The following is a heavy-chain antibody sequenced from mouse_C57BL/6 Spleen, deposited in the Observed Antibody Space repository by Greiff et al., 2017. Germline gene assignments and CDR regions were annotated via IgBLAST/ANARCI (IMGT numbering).Heavy chain of an antibody. CDR3: ANSTTVVATDWFAY. CDR1: GYTFTSYW. Sequence: QVQLQQPGAELVRPGSSVKLSCKASGYTFTSYWMDWVKQRPGQGLEWIGNIYPSDSETHYNQKFKDKATLTVDKSSSTAYMQLSSLTSEDSAVYYCANSTTVVATDWFAYWGQGTLVTVSA. J-gene: IGHJ3*01. D-gene: IGHD1-1*01. V-gene: IGHV1-61*01. CDR2: IYPSDSET.